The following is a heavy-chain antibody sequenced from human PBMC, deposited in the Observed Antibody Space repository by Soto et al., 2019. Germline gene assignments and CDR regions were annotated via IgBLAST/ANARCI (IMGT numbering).Heavy chain of an antibody. D-gene: IGHD2-15*01. J-gene: IGHJ6*02. Sequence: QVQLVESGGGVVQPGRSLRLSCAASGFTFSSYAIHWVRQAPGKGLEWVTVISYDGSNKYYADSVKGRFIISRDNSKNTLYLQMNSLRAEDTAIYYCASGGYCSGGNCYRSGVNLRGQGTTVTVSS. CDR1: GFTFSSYA. CDR3: ASGGYCSGGNCYRSGVNL. CDR2: ISYDGSNK. V-gene: IGHV3-30-3*01.